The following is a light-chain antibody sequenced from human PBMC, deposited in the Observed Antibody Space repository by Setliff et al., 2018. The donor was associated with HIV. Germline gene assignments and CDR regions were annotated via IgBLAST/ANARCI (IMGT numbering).Light chain of an antibody. J-gene: IGLJ1*01. CDR3: SSYTSSSTLYYV. V-gene: IGLV2-14*01. Sequence: QSALTQPASVSGSPGQSITISCTGTSSDVGGYSYVSWYQQHPGKAPKLIIYEVRNRPSGVSNRFSGSKSGNTASLTISGLQAEDEADYYCSSYTSSSTLYYVFGTGTKVTVL. CDR1: SSDVGGYSY. CDR2: EVR.